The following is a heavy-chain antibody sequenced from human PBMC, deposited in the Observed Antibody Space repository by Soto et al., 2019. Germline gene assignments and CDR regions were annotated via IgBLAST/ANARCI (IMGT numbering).Heavy chain of an antibody. Sequence: GGSLRLSCAASGFTFSSYAMHWVRQAPGKGLEWVAVISYDGSNKYYADSVKGRFHISRDNSKKTLYLQMNSRRAKDTAVYYCAREDYGGNPGAFDIWGQGTMVTVSS. V-gene: IGHV3-30-3*01. D-gene: IGHD4-17*01. CDR1: GFTFSSYA. CDR3: AREDYGGNPGAFDI. J-gene: IGHJ3*02. CDR2: ISYDGSNK.